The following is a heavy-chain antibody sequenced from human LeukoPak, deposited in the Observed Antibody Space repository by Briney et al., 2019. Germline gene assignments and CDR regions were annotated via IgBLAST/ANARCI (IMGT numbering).Heavy chain of an antibody. CDR1: GGSISSYY. D-gene: IGHD3-16*01. Sequence: SETLSLTCTVSGGSISSYYWSWIRQPPGKGLEWIGYIYYSGSTNYNPSLRSRVTISVDTSKNQFSLKLSSVTAADTAMYYCARVKDPGGYYYYYYMDVWGKGTTVTVSS. V-gene: IGHV4-59*12. CDR2: IYYSGST. J-gene: IGHJ6*03. CDR3: ARVKDPGGYYYYYYMDV.